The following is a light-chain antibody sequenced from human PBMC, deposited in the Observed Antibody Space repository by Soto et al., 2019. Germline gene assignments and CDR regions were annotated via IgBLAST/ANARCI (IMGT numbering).Light chain of an antibody. CDR3: QQYNNWPYT. V-gene: IGKV3-15*01. Sequence: EIVMTQSPATLSVSPGESATLSCRASLPVSSNLAWYRQIPGQAPTLLIYRVSTRATDIPARFSSSGSGTEFTLTISSLQSEDFAVYYCQQYNNWPYTFGPGTKLEIK. CDR2: RVS. CDR1: LPVSSN. J-gene: IGKJ2*01.